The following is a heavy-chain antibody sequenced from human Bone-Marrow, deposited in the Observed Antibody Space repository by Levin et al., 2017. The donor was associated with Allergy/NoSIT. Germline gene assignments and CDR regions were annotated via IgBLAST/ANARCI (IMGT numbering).Heavy chain of an antibody. D-gene: IGHD4-17*01. CDR3: ARRRRDGRQSDDAFDI. V-gene: IGHV1-46*01. Sequence: GESLKISCQASGDTFTTSYIHWVRQAPGQGLEWMGIINPSGDYTSYLQRFQGRVTMTRDTSTNPFFLVLSSLRYEDTALDICARRRRDGRQSDDAFDIWGQGTMVNVSS. J-gene: IGHJ3*02. CDR1: GDTFTTSY. CDR2: INPSGDYT.